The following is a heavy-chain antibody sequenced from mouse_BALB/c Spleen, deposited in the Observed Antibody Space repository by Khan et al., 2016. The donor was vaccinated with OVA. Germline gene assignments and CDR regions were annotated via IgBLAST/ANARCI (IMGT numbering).Heavy chain of an antibody. D-gene: IGHD2-1*01. CDR3: TRNGFGNYESWDY. Sequence: VQLQQPGTVLARPGASVKMSCKATGYTFTSYWMHWVKQRPGQGLEWIGAIYPGNSDTNYTQKFKGKAKLTAVTSTSTAYLELNSLTKQDSAVYYDTRNGFGNYESWDYWGQGTTLTVSS. V-gene: IGHV1-5*01. J-gene: IGHJ2*01. CDR2: IYPGNSDT. CDR1: GYTFTSYW.